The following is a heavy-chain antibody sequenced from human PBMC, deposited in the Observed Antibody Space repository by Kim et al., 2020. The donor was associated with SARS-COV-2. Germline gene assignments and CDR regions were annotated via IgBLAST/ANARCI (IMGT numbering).Heavy chain of an antibody. CDR3: ARLLPTVIQFDC. Sequence: GESLKISCKASRYNFSRYWIGWVRQLPGKGLEWMGIIYPSDSDTRNSPSFQGQVTISADKSISTAYLEWSSLKASDTAVYYCARLLPTVIQFDCWGQGTLVTVSS. V-gene: IGHV5-51*01. J-gene: IGHJ4*02. D-gene: IGHD4-17*01. CDR1: RYNFSRYW. CDR2: IYPSDSDT.